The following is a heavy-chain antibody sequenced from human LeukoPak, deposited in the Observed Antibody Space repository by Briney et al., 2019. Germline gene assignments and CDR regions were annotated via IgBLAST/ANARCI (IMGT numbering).Heavy chain of an antibody. CDR3: ARGGNRFGGFYFDY. CDR2: IHHSGSS. V-gene: IGHV4-31*03. CDR1: ADSLSSGGHY. Sequence: KPSQTLSLTCTVSADSLSSGGHYWAWIRQLPGKGLESIGFIHHSGSSRHNPSLKDRVAISVDASRKQFALRLSSATAADTAIYYCARGGNRFGGFYFDYWGQGIQVIVSS. D-gene: IGHD3-10*01. J-gene: IGHJ4*02.